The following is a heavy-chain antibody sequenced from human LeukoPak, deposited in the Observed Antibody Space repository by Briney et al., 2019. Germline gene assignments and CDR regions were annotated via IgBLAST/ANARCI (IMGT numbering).Heavy chain of an antibody. CDR2: IYGGGGGVT. Sequence: GGSLRLSCAASGFSVSSNSMSWVRQAPGKGLEWVSVIYGGGGGVTCYVDSIKGRFTISRDNSKNTLYLQMNSLRAEDTAVYYCARIYRSTSGYCFDHWGQGTLVTVSS. D-gene: IGHD6-6*01. V-gene: IGHV3-53*01. J-gene: IGHJ4*02. CDR3: ARIYRSTSGYCFDH. CDR1: GFSVSSNS.